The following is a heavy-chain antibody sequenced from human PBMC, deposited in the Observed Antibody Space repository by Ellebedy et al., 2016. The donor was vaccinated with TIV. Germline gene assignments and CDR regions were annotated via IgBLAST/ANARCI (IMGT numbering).Heavy chain of an antibody. V-gene: IGHV3-23*01. CDR2: ISNSGGNT. CDR3: GGRWI. CDR1: FFTFSSHG. D-gene: IGHD4-23*01. Sequence: GGSLRLSCAASFFTFSSHGMPWVRKAPGKGLEWVSGISNSGGNTYYADSVKGRFTISRDNSKNILYLQMNTLRAEDTAVYYCGGRWIWGPGTMVTVSS. J-gene: IGHJ3*02.